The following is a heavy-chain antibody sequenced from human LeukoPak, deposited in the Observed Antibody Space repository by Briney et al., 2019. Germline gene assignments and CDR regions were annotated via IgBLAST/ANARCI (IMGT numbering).Heavy chain of an antibody. CDR3: ARDTGAVVPAAKFDY. D-gene: IGHD2-2*01. V-gene: IGHV1-18*04. Sequence: ASVKVSCKASGYSFTDHYLQWVRQAPEQGLEWMGWISAYNGNTNYAQKLQGRVTMTTDTSTSTAYMELRSLRSDDTAVYYCARDTGAVVPAAKFDYWGQGTLVTVSS. J-gene: IGHJ4*02. CDR1: GYSFTDHY. CDR2: ISAYNGNT.